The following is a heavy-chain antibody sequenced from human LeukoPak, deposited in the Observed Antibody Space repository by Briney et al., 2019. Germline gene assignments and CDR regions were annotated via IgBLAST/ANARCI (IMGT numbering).Heavy chain of an antibody. V-gene: IGHV3-11*06. CDR2: ISSSSSYT. J-gene: IGHJ4*02. CDR1: GFTFSDYY. Sequence: VTLGGSLRLSCAASGFTFSDYYMSWIRQAPGKGLEWVSYISSSSSYTNYADSVKGRFTISRDNAKNSLYLQMNSLRAEDTAVYYCARRYRTSSSWSYYFDYWGQGPLVTVSS. CDR3: ARRYRTSSSWSYYFDY. D-gene: IGHD6-13*01.